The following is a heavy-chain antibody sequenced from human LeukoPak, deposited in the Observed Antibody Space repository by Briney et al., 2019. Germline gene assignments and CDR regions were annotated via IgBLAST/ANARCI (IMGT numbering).Heavy chain of an antibody. CDR3: ARVAAAKFDY. CDR2: IYYSGST. D-gene: IGHD6-13*01. CDR1: GGSISSSSYY. V-gene: IGHV4-39*07. Sequence: PSETLSLTCTVSGGSISSSSYYWGWIRQPPGKGLEWIGSIYYSGSTYYNPSLKSRVTISVDTSKNQFSLKLSSVTAADTAVYYCARVAAAKFDYWGQGTLVTVSS. J-gene: IGHJ4*02.